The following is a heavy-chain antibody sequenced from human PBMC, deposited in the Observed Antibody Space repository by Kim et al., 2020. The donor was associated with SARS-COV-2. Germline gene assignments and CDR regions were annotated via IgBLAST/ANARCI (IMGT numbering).Heavy chain of an antibody. V-gene: IGHV3-48*02. CDR3: ARDHGKVTMIVVVTKPDYYYYYGMDV. J-gene: IGHJ6*02. CDR2: ISSSSSTI. D-gene: IGHD3-22*01. Sequence: GGSLRLSCAASGFTFSSYSMNWVRQAPGKGLEWVSYISSSSSTIYYADSVKGRFTISRDNAKNSLYLQMNSLRDEDTAVYYCARDHGKVTMIVVVTKPDYYYYYGMDVWGQGTTVTVSS. CDR1: GFTFSSYS.